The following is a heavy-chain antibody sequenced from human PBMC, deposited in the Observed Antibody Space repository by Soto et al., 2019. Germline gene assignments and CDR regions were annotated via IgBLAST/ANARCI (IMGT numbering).Heavy chain of an antibody. CDR2: ISSGSGPI. CDR3: ARGFYYAGSGYSYYFDY. D-gene: IGHD3-22*01. Sequence: EVQLVESGGGLVQPGGSLRLSCAASGFSLTTYGMNWVRQAPGRGLEWVSYISSGSGPIYYADSVKGRFTISRDNHKNSQYLQINSLRDEDTTVYYGARGFYYAGSGYSYYFDYWGHGTLVTVSS. CDR1: GFSLTTYG. J-gene: IGHJ4*01. V-gene: IGHV3-48*02.